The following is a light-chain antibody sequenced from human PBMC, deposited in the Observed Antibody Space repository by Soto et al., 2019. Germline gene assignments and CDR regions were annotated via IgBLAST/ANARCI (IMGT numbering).Light chain of an antibody. V-gene: IGLV1-40*01. CDR2: GNS. CDR3: QSYDSSLSGSV. CDR1: SSNIGAGYD. Sequence: QSVLTQPPSVSGAPGQRVTISCTGSSSNIGAGYDVHWYQQLPGTAPKLLIYGNSNRPSGVPDRFSGSKSGTSASLASTGLQAEYEADYYCQSYDSSLSGSVFGGGTKVTVL. J-gene: IGLJ3*02.